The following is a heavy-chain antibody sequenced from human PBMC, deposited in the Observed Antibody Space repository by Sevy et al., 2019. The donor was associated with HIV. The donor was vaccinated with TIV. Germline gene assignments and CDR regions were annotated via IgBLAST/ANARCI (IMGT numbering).Heavy chain of an antibody. J-gene: IGHJ4*02. V-gene: IGHV3-33*01. CDR2: IWYDGSNR. CDR3: ARESLAVAGIGYYFDY. Sequence: GGSLRLSCAASGFSFNGYGMHWVRQAPGKGLEWVAIIWYDGSNRSYGDSVKGRFTISRDNSKNTLYLQMNSLRAEDTAVYYCARESLAVAGIGYYFDYWGQGALVTVSS. D-gene: IGHD6-19*01. CDR1: GFSFNGYG.